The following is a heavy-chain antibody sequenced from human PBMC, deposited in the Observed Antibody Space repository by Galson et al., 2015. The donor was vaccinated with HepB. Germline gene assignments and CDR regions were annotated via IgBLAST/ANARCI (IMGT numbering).Heavy chain of an antibody. CDR3: AKDPSHYHYYYYMDV. V-gene: IGHV3-30*02. CDR2: ILYDGSKK. J-gene: IGHJ6*03. Sequence: SLRLSCAASGFNFKSYGMYWVRQAPGQGLEWVAIILYDGSKKDYADSVKGRFTVSRDNSNNTLYLHMNSLRPEDTAVYYCAKDPSHYHYYYYMDVWGKGTTVTVSS. CDR1: GFNFKSYG.